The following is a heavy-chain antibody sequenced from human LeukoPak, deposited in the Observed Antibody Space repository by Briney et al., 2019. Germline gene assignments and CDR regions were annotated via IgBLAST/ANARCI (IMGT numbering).Heavy chain of an antibody. Sequence: ASVKVSCKVSGYTLTELSMHWVRQAPGQGLEWMGWINPNSGGTNYAQKFQGRVTMTRDTSISTAYMELSRLRSDDTAVYYCARNLVSSSWYPSLDYWXQGTLVTVSX. CDR1: GYTLTELS. V-gene: IGHV1-2*02. CDR2: INPNSGGT. CDR3: ARNLVSSSWYPSLDY. D-gene: IGHD6-13*01. J-gene: IGHJ4*02.